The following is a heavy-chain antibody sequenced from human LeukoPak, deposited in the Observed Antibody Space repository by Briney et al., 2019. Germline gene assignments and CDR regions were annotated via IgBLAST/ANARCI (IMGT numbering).Heavy chain of an antibody. D-gene: IGHD6-13*01. V-gene: IGHV3-15*04. Sequence: GGSLRLSCAASGFSFSDAWMSWVRQIPGKGLEWVGRIESKTDGGTTDYAAPVKGRFTISRDNAKNSLYLQMNSLRAEDTALYYCARVRQQLYYYMDVWGKGTTVTISS. CDR3: ARVRQQLYYYMDV. J-gene: IGHJ6*03. CDR1: GFSFSDAW. CDR2: IESKTDGGTT.